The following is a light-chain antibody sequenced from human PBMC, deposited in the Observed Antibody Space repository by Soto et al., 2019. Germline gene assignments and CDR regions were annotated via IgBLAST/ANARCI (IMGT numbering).Light chain of an antibody. CDR3: QQHHTSPWT. CDR1: QSVSSSY. J-gene: IGKJ1*01. Sequence: EIVLTQSPGTLSLSPGERATLSCRASQSVSSSYLAWYQQKPGQAPRLLIYGASSRATGIPDRFSGSGSGADFTLTISRLEPEDFAVYSRQQHHTSPWTFGQGTKVDIK. CDR2: GAS. V-gene: IGKV3-20*01.